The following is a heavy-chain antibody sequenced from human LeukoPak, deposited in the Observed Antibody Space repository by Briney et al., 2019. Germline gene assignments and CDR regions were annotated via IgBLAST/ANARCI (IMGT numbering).Heavy chain of an antibody. CDR2: IIPIFGTA. CDR3: AFSWRGGFDY. CDR1: GGTFGSYA. V-gene: IGHV1-69*06. D-gene: IGHD3-3*01. J-gene: IGHJ4*02. Sequence: ASVKVSYKASGGTFGSYAISWVRQAPGQGLEWMGGIIPIFGTANYAQKFQGRVTITADKSTSTAYMELSSLRSEDTAVYYCAFSWRGGFDYWGQGTLVTVSS.